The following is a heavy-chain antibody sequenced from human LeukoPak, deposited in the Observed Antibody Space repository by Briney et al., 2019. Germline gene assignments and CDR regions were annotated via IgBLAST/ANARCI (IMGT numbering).Heavy chain of an antibody. J-gene: IGHJ4*02. Sequence: GGSLRLSCVASGFNFSTYGMHWVRQPPGKGLEWLAVISYDGSNKFSADSVKGRFTISRDNSQNTLFLQMNSLRVEDTAMYYCAKVYNSSWETYYFDYWGQGTLVTVSS. D-gene: IGHD6-13*01. CDR3: AKVYNSSWETYYFDY. CDR2: ISYDGSNK. V-gene: IGHV3-30*18. CDR1: GFNFSTYG.